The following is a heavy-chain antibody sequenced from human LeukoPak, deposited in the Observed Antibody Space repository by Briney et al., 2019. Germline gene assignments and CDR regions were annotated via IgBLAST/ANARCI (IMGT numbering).Heavy chain of an antibody. D-gene: IGHD3-3*01. Sequence: PSETLSLTCTVSNGSISNYYWSWIRQPAGKGLEWIGRIYSRGSTNYNPSLKSRVTMSVDTSKNQFSPKLSSVTAADTAVYYCARGLWSGYNYFDYWGQGTLVTVSS. V-gene: IGHV4-4*07. CDR2: IYSRGST. CDR1: NGSISNYY. CDR3: ARGLWSGYNYFDY. J-gene: IGHJ4*02.